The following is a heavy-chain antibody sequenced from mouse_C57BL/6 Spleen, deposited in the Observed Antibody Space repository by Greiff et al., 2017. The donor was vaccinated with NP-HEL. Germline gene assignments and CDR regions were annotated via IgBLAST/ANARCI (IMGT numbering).Heavy chain of an antibody. CDR1: GYSITSDY. CDR2: ISYSGST. V-gene: IGHV3-8*01. Sequence: DVKLVESGPGLAKPSQTLSLTCSVTGYSITSDYWNWIRKFPGNKLEYMGYISYSGSTYYNPSLKSRISITRDTSKNQYYLQLNSVTTEDTATYYCARNSVRNYDPHWYFDVWGTGTTVTVSS. CDR3: ARNSVRNYDPHWYFDV. D-gene: IGHD2-4*01. J-gene: IGHJ1*03.